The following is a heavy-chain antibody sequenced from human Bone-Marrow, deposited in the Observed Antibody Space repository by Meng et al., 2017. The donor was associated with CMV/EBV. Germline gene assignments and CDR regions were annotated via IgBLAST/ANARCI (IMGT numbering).Heavy chain of an antibody. D-gene: IGHD2-2*01. CDR3: ARDKGYCSSTSCYSTILYYYYYGMDV. Sequence: ASVKVSCKASGGTFSSYAISWVRQAPGQGLEWMGWISAYNGNTNYAQKLQGRVTMTTDTSTSTAYMELRSLRSDDTAVYYCARDKGYCSSTSCYSTILYYYYYGMDVWGQGTTVTVSS. CDR1: GGTFSSYA. CDR2: ISAYNGNT. J-gene: IGHJ6*02. V-gene: IGHV1-18*01.